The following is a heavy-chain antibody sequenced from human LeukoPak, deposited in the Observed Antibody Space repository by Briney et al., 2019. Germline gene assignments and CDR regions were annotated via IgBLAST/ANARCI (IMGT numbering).Heavy chain of an antibody. V-gene: IGHV3-21*01. CDR2: ISSSSSYI. CDR1: GFTFSSYS. CDR3: ARNLPYNYYGSGSYYTAIDY. Sequence: GGSLRLSCAASGFTFSSYSMNWVRQAPGKGLEWVSSISSSSSYIYYADSVKGRFTISRDNAKNSLYLQMNSLRAEDTAVYYCARNLPYNYYGSGSYYTAIDYWGQGTPVTVSS. D-gene: IGHD3-10*01. J-gene: IGHJ4*02.